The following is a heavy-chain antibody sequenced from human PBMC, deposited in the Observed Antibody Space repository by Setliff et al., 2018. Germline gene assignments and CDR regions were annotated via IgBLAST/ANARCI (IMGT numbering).Heavy chain of an antibody. Sequence: PSETLSLTCIVSGDSISSNSHYWGWIRQPPGKGLEWIGTIYYSATTYCNPSLKSRVTISVDTSKNQFSLRLSSVTAADTAVYYCARHPSSGSYYGGSIFYFDDWGPGILVTVSS. CDR1: GDSISSNSHY. CDR3: ARHPSSGSYYGGSIFYFDD. V-gene: IGHV4-39*01. J-gene: IGHJ4*02. CDR2: IYYSATT. D-gene: IGHD1-26*01.